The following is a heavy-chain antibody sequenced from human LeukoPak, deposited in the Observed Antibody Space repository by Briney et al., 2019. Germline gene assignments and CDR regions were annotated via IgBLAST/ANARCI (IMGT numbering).Heavy chain of an antibody. CDR1: GFTFSTSE. J-gene: IGHJ6*02. Sequence: GGSLRLSCIDSGFTFSTSELNWVRQAPGTGLEWLAFINSRNTISYADSVRGRFTISRDNAKNSLYLQMNSLTVEDTAVYYCVSGVGMDVWGQGTTVIVSS. CDR3: VSGVGMDV. CDR2: INSRNTI. V-gene: IGHV3-48*03. D-gene: IGHD3-10*01.